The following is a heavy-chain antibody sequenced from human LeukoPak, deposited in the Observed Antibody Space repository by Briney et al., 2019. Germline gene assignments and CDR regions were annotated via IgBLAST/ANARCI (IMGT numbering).Heavy chain of an antibody. V-gene: IGHV4-34*01. CDR3: ARGRWDYIWRSYRRFDP. CDR1: GGSFSGYY. Sequence: PSETLSLTCAVYGGSFSGYYWSWIRQPPGKGLEWIGEINHSGTTNYNPSLKSRVTISVDTSKNQFSLKLSSVTAADTAVYYCARGRWDYIWRSYRRFDPWGQGTLATVSS. J-gene: IGHJ5*02. D-gene: IGHD3-16*02. CDR2: INHSGTT.